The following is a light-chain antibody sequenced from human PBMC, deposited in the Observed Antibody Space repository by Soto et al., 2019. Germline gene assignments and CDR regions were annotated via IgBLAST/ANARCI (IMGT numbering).Light chain of an antibody. CDR2: SAS. J-gene: IGKJ2*01. CDR3: QQYGNTPRT. V-gene: IGKV3-20*01. CDR1: QSVTNNY. Sequence: EIVLTQSPGTLSLSPGERATLSCGASQSVTNNYLAWYQHKPGQAPRLLIYSASTRATGIPDRFSGSGSGTDFALTITRLEPEDVAVYYCQQYGNTPRTFGKGTKLEIK.